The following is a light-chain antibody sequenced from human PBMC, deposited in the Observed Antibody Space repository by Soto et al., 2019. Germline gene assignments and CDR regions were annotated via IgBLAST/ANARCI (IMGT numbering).Light chain of an antibody. CDR2: GAS. CDR3: QHYGSSRWT. Sequence: EIVLTQSPGTLSLSPGERATLSCRASQSVSSTSLAWYQQKPGQAPRLLIYGASSRATGIPDRFSGSGSGTDFPLTISRLEPEDFAVYYCQHYGSSRWTFGQGTRVDI. CDR1: QSVSSTS. V-gene: IGKV3-20*01. J-gene: IGKJ1*01.